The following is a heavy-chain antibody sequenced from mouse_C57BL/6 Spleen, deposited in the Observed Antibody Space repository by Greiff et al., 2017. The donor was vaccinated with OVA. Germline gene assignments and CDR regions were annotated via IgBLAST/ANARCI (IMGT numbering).Heavy chain of an antibody. CDR3: TRDVYYDYDDAMDY. D-gene: IGHD2-4*01. J-gene: IGHJ4*01. CDR1: GFTFSSYA. V-gene: IGHV5-9-1*02. CDR2: ISSGGDYI. Sequence: EVKLMESGEGLVKPGGSLKLSCAASGFTFSSYAMSWVRQTPEKRLEWVAYISSGGDYIYYADTVKGRFTISRDNARNTLYLQMSSLKSEDTAMYYCTRDVYYDYDDAMDYWGQGTSVTVSS.